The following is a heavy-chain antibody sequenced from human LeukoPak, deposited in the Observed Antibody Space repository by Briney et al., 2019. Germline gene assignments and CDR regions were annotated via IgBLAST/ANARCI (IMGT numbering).Heavy chain of an antibody. J-gene: IGHJ4*02. CDR2: IYTSGST. D-gene: IGHD5-12*01. CDR3: ARDGLLDSGYDQGGIDY. V-gene: IGHV4-61*02. Sequence: KPSETLSLTCTVSGGSISSGSYYWSWIRQPAGKGLEWIGRIYTSGSTNYNPSLKSRVTISVDTSKNQFSLKLSSVTAADTAVYYCARDGLLDSGYDQGGIDYWGQGTLVTVSS. CDR1: GGSISSGSYY.